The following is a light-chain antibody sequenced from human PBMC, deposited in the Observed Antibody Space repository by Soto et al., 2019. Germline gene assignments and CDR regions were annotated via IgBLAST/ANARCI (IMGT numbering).Light chain of an antibody. V-gene: IGKV1-9*01. CDR3: QQLNNFVT. CDR1: QTVSSY. J-gene: IGKJ3*01. Sequence: DIQLTQSPSFLSASVGDRVTITCRASQTVSSYLVWYQQKPGKAPKVLITDASTLQSGVPSRFSGSGFGTEFTLTIGGLQPEDVATYYCQQLNNFVTFGPGTKVNI. CDR2: DAS.